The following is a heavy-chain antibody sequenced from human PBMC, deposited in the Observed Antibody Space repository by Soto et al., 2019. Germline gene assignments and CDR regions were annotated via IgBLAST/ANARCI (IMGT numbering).Heavy chain of an antibody. Sequence: ASVKVSCKASGYTFTSCDIYWGRRATGQGLEWMGWMNPNTGNSGYAQKFQGRVTMTSDTSISTAHMELSSLRSEDTAVYYCARRAETNGWNGFGADKYYFDFWGQGTLVTVSS. D-gene: IGHD1-1*01. J-gene: IGHJ4*02. CDR2: MNPNTGNS. V-gene: IGHV1-8*01. CDR1: GYTFTSCD. CDR3: ARRAETNGWNGFGADKYYFDF.